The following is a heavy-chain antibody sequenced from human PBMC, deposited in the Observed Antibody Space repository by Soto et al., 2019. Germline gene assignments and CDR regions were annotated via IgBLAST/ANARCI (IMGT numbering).Heavy chain of an antibody. CDR2: IYYSGST. CDR1: GCSISSGGYY. V-gene: IGHV4-31*03. CDR3: ARVRYCSSTSCYAGYYYYYMDV. D-gene: IGHD2-2*01. J-gene: IGHJ6*03. Sequence: SETLSLTCTVSGCSISSGGYYWSWIRQHPGKGLEWIGYIYYSGSTYYNPSLKSRVTISVDTSKNQFSLKLSSVTAADTAVYYCARVRYCSSTSCYAGYYYYYMDVWGKGTTVTVSS.